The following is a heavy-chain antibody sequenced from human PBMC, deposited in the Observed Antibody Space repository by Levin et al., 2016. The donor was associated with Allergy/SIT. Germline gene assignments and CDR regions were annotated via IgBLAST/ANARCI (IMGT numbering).Heavy chain of an antibody. CDR3: AKDQGYSSSWYSYYYMDV. Sequence: GGSLRLSCAASGFTFSSYGMHWVRQAPGKGLEWVAVISYDGSNKYYADSVKGRFTISRDNSKNTLYLQMNSLRAEDTAVYYCAKDQGYSSSWYSYYYMDVWGKGTTVTVSS. CDR2: ISYDGSNK. CDR1: GFTFSSYG. J-gene: IGHJ6*03. D-gene: IGHD6-13*01. V-gene: IGHV3-30*18.